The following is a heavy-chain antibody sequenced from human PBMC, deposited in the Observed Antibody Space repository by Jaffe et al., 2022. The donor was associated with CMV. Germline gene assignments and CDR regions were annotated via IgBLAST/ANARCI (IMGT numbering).Heavy chain of an antibody. CDR2: ISSSSSYI. Sequence: EVQLVESGGGLVKPGGSLRLSCAASGFTFSSYSMNWVRQAPGKGLEWVSSISSSSSYIYYADSVKGRFTISRDNAKNSLYLQMNSLRAEDTAVYYCARSDFWSGYYEPPDAFDIWGQGTMVTVSS. CDR1: GFTFSSYS. V-gene: IGHV3-21*01. CDR3: ARSDFWSGYYEPPDAFDI. J-gene: IGHJ3*02. D-gene: IGHD3-3*01.